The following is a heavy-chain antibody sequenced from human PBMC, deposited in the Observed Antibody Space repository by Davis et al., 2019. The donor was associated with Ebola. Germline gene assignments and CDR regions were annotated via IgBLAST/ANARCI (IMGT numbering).Heavy chain of an antibody. Sequence: PSETLSLTCAVYGGSFSGYYWSWIRQPPGKGLEWIGEINHSGSTNYNPSLKSRVTISVDTSKNQFSLKLSSVNAADTAVYYCARDPYDYVWEKRGYYFDYWGQGTLVTVSS. CDR3: ARDPYDYVWEKRGYYFDY. D-gene: IGHD3-16*01. J-gene: IGHJ4*02. V-gene: IGHV4-34*01. CDR2: INHSGST. CDR1: GGSFSGYY.